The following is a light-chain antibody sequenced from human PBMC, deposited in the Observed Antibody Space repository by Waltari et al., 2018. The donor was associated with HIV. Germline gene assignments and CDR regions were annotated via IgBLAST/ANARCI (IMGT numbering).Light chain of an antibody. CDR1: SSDLDDYKS. CDR3: MSYISSATPE. V-gene: IGLV2-14*01. J-gene: IGLJ3*02. CDR2: EVT. Sequence: QSALTQPASVSGSPGQSLSISCTRPSSDLDDYKSVSWYQHHPGKAPKLIIYEVTNRPSGVSNRFSGSKSGHTASLTISGLQAEDEADYFCMSYISSATPEFGGGTKVTVL.